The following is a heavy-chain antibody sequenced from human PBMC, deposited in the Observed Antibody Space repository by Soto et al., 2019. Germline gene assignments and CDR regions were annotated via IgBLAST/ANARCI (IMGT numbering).Heavy chain of an antibody. V-gene: IGHV1-3*01. CDR1: GYDFSSYP. CDR3: ARRGLPSTIGGAAWAYLDH. CDR2: INVANGYT. J-gene: IGHJ4*02. D-gene: IGHD1-26*01. Sequence: ASVKVSCKASGYDFSSYPINWVRQAPGQRPEWVGWINVANGYTQYSRRVQDRVTITRDTSATTVYMLLSSLRSEDTGVYFCARRGLPSTIGGAAWAYLDHWGQGTLVTVSS.